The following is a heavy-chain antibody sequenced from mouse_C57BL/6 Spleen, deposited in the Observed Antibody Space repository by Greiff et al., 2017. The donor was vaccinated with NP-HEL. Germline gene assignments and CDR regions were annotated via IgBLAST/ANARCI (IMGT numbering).Heavy chain of an antibody. D-gene: IGHD2-4*01. Sequence: VQLQQSGAELVRPGASVKLSCTASGFNIKDYYMHWVKQRPEQGLEWIGRIDPEDGDTEYAPKFQGKATMTADTSSNTAYLQLSSLTSEDTAVYYCTIHDDYDDAWFAYWGQGTLVTVSA. CDR3: TIHDDYDDAWFAY. J-gene: IGHJ3*01. V-gene: IGHV14-1*01. CDR2: IDPEDGDT. CDR1: GFNIKDYY.